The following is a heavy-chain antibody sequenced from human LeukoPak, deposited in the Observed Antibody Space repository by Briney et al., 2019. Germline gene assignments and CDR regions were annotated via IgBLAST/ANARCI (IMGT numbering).Heavy chain of an antibody. V-gene: IGHV3-21*01. CDR3: ARGSRYFDW. D-gene: IGHD3-9*01. Sequence: GGSLRLSCAASGFTFSGYAMSWVRQAPGKGLEWVSSISSSGSYIYYADSVRGRFTISRDTAKNSLYVQIDSLRAEDTAVYYCARGSRYFDWLGQGTLVTVSS. J-gene: IGHJ4*02. CDR1: GFTFSGYA. CDR2: ISSSGSYI.